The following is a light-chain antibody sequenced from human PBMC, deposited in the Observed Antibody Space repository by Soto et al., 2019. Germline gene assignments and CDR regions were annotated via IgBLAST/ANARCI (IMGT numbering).Light chain of an antibody. Sequence: DIQMTQSPSTLSASVGDRVTITCRASQSIRSWLAWYQQKPGKAPKLLLYKASSLESGVPSRFSGSGSGTEFTLAISSLQPDDFATYYCQQYNSYPYTFGQGTKLEIK. CDR2: KAS. J-gene: IGKJ2*01. CDR3: QQYNSYPYT. CDR1: QSIRSW. V-gene: IGKV1-5*03.